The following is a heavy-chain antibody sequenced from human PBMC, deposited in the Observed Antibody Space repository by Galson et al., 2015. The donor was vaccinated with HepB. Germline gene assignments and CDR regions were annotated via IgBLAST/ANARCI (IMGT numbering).Heavy chain of an antibody. V-gene: IGHV3-21*01. D-gene: IGHD3-22*01. CDR2: ISSSSSYI. CDR3: ATDTYYYDSSGYYYMSRDYYGMDV. J-gene: IGHJ6*02. CDR1: GFTFSSYS. Sequence: SLRLSCAASGFTFSSYSMNWVRQAPGKGLEWVSSISSSSSYIYYADSVKGRFTISRDNAKNSLYLQMNSLRAEDTAVYYCATDTYYYDSSGYYYMSRDYYGMDVWGQGTTVTVSS.